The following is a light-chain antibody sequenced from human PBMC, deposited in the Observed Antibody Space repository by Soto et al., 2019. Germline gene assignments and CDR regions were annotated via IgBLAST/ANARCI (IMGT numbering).Light chain of an antibody. V-gene: IGLV2-23*01. Sequence: QSVLTQPASVSGSPGQSITISCTGTSSDVGSYNLVSRYQQHPGKAPKLMIYEGSKRPSGVSNRFSGSKSGYTASLTISGLQAEDEADYYCCSHAGSSTYVFGTGTKLTVL. CDR1: SSDVGSYNL. J-gene: IGLJ1*01. CDR2: EGS. CDR3: CSHAGSSTYV.